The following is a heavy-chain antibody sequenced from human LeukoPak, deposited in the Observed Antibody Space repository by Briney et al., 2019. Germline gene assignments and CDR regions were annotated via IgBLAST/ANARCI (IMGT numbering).Heavy chain of an antibody. D-gene: IGHD6-6*01. V-gene: IGHV5-51*01. Sequence: GESLKISCEGSGYRFTTSWIGWVRQMPGKGLEWMGIIYPGDSDTRYSPSFQGQVTISADKSISTAYLQWSSLKASDTAMYYCARHGYSSSPRGNNWFDPWGQGTLVTVSS. CDR1: GYRFTTSW. J-gene: IGHJ5*02. CDR2: IYPGDSDT. CDR3: ARHGYSSSPRGNNWFDP.